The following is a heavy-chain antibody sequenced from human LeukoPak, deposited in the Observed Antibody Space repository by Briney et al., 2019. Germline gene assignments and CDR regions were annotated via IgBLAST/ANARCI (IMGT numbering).Heavy chain of an antibody. D-gene: IGHD3-10*01. Sequence: SETLSLTCAVYGGSFSDYYWTWIRQPPGKGLEWIGEINHSGSTNYNPSLKGRVTMSVDTSKNQFSLKLGSVTAADTAVYYCARPWDNGSESYPSYWGQGTLVTVSS. V-gene: IGHV4-34*01. CDR2: INHSGST. J-gene: IGHJ4*02. CDR3: ARPWDNGSESYPSY. CDR1: GGSFSDYY.